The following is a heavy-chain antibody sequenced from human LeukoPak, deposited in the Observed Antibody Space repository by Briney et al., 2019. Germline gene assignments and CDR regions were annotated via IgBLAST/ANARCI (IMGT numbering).Heavy chain of an antibody. CDR3: SKDRPNDYGSNGHYYRRDGDY. D-gene: IGHD3-22*01. V-gene: IGHV3-23*01. J-gene: IGHJ4*02. CDR1: GFTFSIYA. Sequence: QPGGSLRLSCAASGFTFSIYAMSWVRQAPGKGLQWVSSITSSGDGTYYADSVKGRFTISRDNSENMLYLQMNSLRVEDKAVYFCSKDRPNDYGSNGHYYRRDGDYWGQGTLVTVSS. CDR2: ITSSGDGT.